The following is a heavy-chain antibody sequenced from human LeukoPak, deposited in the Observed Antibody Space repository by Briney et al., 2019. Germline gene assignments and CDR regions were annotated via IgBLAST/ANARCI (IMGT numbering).Heavy chain of an antibody. Sequence: SETLSLTCTVSGGSISSYYRSWIRQPAGKGLEWIGRIYTSGSTNYNPSLKSRVTMSVDTSKNQFSLKLSSVTAADTAVYYCARMFKVRGPGGMDVWGQGTTVTVSS. V-gene: IGHV4-4*07. CDR3: ARMFKVRGPGGMDV. D-gene: IGHD3-10*01. J-gene: IGHJ6*02. CDR2: IYTSGST. CDR1: GGSISSYY.